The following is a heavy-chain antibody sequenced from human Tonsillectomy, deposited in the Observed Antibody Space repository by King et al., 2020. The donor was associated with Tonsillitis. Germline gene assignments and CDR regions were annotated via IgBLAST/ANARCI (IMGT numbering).Heavy chain of an antibody. D-gene: IGHD6-19*01. J-gene: IGHJ5*02. Sequence: LQLQESGPGLVKPSETLSLTCTVSGGSISNSYWSWIRQPPGKGLEGIGYINDSGDTNYNPSLESRVTISVDTSKIQFSLKLTSVTAADTAVYYCAGKAVTGNLPFDLWGQGPLVTVPS. CDR1: GGSISNSY. CDR2: INDSGDT. V-gene: IGHV4-59*01. CDR3: AGKAVTGNLPFDL.